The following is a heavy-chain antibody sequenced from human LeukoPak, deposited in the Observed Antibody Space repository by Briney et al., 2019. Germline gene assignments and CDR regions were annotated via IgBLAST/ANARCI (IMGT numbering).Heavy chain of an antibody. CDR3: ARAPASYGSGNDYSNGCGMCV. CDR2: MNPNSGNP. J-gene: IGHJ6*04. CDR1: GYTFTSYD. D-gene: IGHD3-10*01. V-gene: IGHV1-8*01. Sequence: ASVKVSCKASGYTFTSYDINWVRQATGQGLEWMGWMNPNSGNPVYAQMFQGRVTIHRNTSMSTAYMELRSLRAEAKAVYYCARAPASYGSGNDYSNGCGMCVWGKETT.